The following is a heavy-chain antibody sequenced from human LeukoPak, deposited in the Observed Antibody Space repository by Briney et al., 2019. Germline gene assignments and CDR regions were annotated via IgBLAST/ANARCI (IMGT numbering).Heavy chain of an antibody. V-gene: IGHV7-4-1*02. J-gene: IGHJ3*02. Sequence: ASVKVSCKASGYTFTSYAMNWVRQAPGQGLEWMGWINTNTGNPTYAQGFTGRFVFSLDTSVSTAYLQISSLKAEDTAVYYCAREYYDSSSDAFDIWGQGTMVTVSS. CDR1: GYTFTSYA. CDR2: INTNTGNP. CDR3: AREYYDSSSDAFDI. D-gene: IGHD3-22*01.